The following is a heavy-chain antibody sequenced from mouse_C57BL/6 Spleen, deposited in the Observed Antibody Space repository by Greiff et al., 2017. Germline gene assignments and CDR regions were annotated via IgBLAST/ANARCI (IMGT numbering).Heavy chain of an antibody. V-gene: IGHV2-5*01. CDR2: IWRGGST. CDR3: AKDGYYGNYYAMDY. J-gene: IGHJ4*01. D-gene: IGHD2-3*01. Sequence: VMLVESGPGLVQPSQSLSITCTVSGFSLTSYGVHWVRQSPGKGLEWLGVIWRGGSTDYNAAFMSRLSITKDNSKSQVFFKMNSLQADDTAIYYCAKDGYYGNYYAMDYWGQGTSVTVSS. CDR1: GFSLTSYG.